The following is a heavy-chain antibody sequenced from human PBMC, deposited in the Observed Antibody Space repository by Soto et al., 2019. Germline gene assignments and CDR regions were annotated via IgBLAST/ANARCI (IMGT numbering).Heavy chain of an antibody. CDR2: IKEDGSDK. Sequence: GGSLRLSCVAPGFTFNTYWMSWVRQAPGKGLEWVANIKEDGSDKYYVDSVKGRFTISRDNAKNLLYLQMNSLGAGDTAMYYCARFTRGSSGDYWGQGTLVTVSS. J-gene: IGHJ4*02. D-gene: IGHD6-25*01. CDR3: ARFTRGSSGDY. CDR1: GFTFNTYW. V-gene: IGHV3-7*01.